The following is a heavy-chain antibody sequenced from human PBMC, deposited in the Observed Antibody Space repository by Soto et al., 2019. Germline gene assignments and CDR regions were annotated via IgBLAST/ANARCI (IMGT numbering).Heavy chain of an antibody. Sequence: QITLKESGPTLVKPTQTLTLTCTFSGFSLTTSGVGVGWIRQPPGKALEWLALIYGDDDKPYSPSLKSRLTITKDTSKNQGVLTMTNMDPVDTATYYCAHHNPTYFQHWGQGTLVTVSS. D-gene: IGHD1-1*01. V-gene: IGHV2-5*02. CDR3: AHHNPTYFQH. J-gene: IGHJ1*01. CDR2: IYGDDDK. CDR1: GFSLTTSGVG.